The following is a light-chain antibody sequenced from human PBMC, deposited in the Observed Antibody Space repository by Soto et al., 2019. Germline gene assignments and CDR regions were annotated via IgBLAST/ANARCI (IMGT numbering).Light chain of an antibody. J-gene: IGLJ2*01. V-gene: IGLV1-40*01. CDR2: NDN. CDR1: TSNIGAGYH. Sequence: QSVLTQPPSVSGAPGQRVTISCTGSTSNIGAGYHVHWYQHLPGTAPKLLIYNDNTRPSGVPDRISGSKSGTSASLAIAGLQAEDEVDYYCQSYDSRLRGVVFGGGTKLTVL. CDR3: QSYDSRLRGVV.